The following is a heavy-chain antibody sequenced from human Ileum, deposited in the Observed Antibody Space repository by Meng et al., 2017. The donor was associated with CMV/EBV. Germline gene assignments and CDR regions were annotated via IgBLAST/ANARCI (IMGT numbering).Heavy chain of an antibody. J-gene: IGHJ4*02. CDR1: GYTFTDFY. CDR2: INGNSGAT. D-gene: IGHD5-12*01. Sequence: GESLKISCKASGYTFTDFYIHWMRQAPGQGLEWMGWINGNSGATFYAQTFQGRVTLTRDTSIRAAYMELGSLTSDDTAMYFCARRGGYAYSLFDYWGQGSMVTVSS. V-gene: IGHV1-2*02. CDR3: ARRGGYAYSLFDY.